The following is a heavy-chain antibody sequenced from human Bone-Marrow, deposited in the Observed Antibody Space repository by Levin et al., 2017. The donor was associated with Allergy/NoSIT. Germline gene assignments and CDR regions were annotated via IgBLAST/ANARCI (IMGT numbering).Heavy chain of an antibody. V-gene: IGHV2-26*01. CDR1: GFSLSNARMG. Sequence: SGPTLVKPTETLTLTCTVSGFSLSNARMGVSWIRQPPGKALEWLAHIFSNDEKSYSTSLKSRLTISKDTSKSQVVLTMTNMDPVDTATYYCARIKLSHYDFWSGYYRYYFDYWGQGTLVTVSS. D-gene: IGHD3-3*01. J-gene: IGHJ4*02. CDR2: IFSNDEK. CDR3: ARIKLSHYDFWSGYYRYYFDY.